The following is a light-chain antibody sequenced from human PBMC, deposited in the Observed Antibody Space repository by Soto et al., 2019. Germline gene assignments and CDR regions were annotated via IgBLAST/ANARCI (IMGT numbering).Light chain of an antibody. CDR3: QQYNGYWT. J-gene: IGKJ1*01. CDR2: EAS. Sequence: DIQMTQSPSTLSASVGDRVTITCWASQSISNSLAWYQQKPGKAPKLLIYEASSLKSGVPSRFSGSGSGTEYTLTISSLQPDDFATYYCQQYNGYWTFGQGTKVEIK. CDR1: QSISNS. V-gene: IGKV1-5*03.